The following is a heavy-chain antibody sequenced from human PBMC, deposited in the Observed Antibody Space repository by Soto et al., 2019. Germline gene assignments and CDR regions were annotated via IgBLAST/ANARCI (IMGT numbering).Heavy chain of an antibody. V-gene: IGHV3-21*01. CDR2: ISSSSSYI. D-gene: IGHD2-2*01. Sequence: EVQLVESGGGLVKPGGSLRLSCAASGFSFSSYSMNWVRQAPGKGLEWVSSISSSSSYIYYADSVKGRFTISRDTAKNSLYLQMNSLRAEDTAVYYCARDLYCSSSSCDQGFVDYWGQGTLVTVSS. CDR1: GFSFSSYS. CDR3: ARDLYCSSSSCDQGFVDY. J-gene: IGHJ4*02.